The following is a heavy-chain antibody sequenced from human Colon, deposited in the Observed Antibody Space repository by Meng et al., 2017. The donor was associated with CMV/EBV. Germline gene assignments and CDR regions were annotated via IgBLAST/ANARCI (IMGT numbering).Heavy chain of an antibody. CDR2: INTDGSTT. CDR3: ASRDY. CDR1: GFTFSSKW. J-gene: IGHJ4*02. V-gene: IGHV3-74*01. Sequence: VELVAYGGGLVKLRGSLRLSCAASGFTFSSKWMHWVRQGPGKGLVWVSRINTDGSTTYYADSVKGRFTISRDNAKNTLYLQMNSLRAEDTAVYYCASRDYWGQGTLVTVSS.